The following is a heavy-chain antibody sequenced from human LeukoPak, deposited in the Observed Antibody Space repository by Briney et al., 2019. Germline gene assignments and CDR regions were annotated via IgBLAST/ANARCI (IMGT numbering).Heavy chain of an antibody. CDR3: ARDLLHRGYAFDI. D-gene: IGHD3-22*01. J-gene: IGHJ3*02. V-gene: IGHV4-61*02. CDR1: GGSISSGSYY. CDR2: IDTSGST. Sequence: SETLSLTCTVSGGSISSGSYYWSWIRQPAGKGLEWIGRIDTSGSTNYNPSLKSRVTISVDTSKNQFSLKLSSVTAADTAVYYCARDLLHRGYAFDIWGQGTMVTVSS.